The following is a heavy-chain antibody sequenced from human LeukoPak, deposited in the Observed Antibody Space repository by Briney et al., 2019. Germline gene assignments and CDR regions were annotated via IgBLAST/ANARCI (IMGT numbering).Heavy chain of an antibody. Sequence: GESLKISCQGSGYSFTSSWIGWVRQMPGKGLEWMGIIYPGDSDTRYSPSFQGQVTISADKSISTAYLQWSSLKASDTAMYYCARRGRYGSSWYDAWGQGTLVTVSS. J-gene: IGHJ5*02. D-gene: IGHD6-13*01. V-gene: IGHV5-51*01. CDR3: ARRGRYGSSWYDA. CDR2: IYPGDSDT. CDR1: GYSFTSSW.